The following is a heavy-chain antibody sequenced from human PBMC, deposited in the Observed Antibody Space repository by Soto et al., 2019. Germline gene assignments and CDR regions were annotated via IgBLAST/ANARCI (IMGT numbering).Heavy chain of an antibody. V-gene: IGHV1-2*04. Sequence: GASVKVSCKASGYTFTGYYMHWVRQAPGQGLEWMGWINPNSGGTNYAQKFQGWVTMTRDTSISTAYMELSRLRSDDTAVYYCARDGIGLWFGEFSRYYYYMDVWGKGTTVTVSS. CDR3: ARDGIGLWFGEFSRYYYYMDV. CDR1: GYTFTGYY. J-gene: IGHJ6*03. D-gene: IGHD3-10*01. CDR2: INPNSGGT.